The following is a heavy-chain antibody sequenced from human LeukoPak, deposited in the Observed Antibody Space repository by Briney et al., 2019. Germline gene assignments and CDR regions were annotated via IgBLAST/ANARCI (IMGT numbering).Heavy chain of an antibody. CDR1: GGTFSSYA. CDR2: IIPILGLA. J-gene: IGHJ4*02. V-gene: IGHV1-69*10. D-gene: IGHD3-22*01. CDR3: ATHYYDSSGYPYYFDY. Sequence: ASVKVSCKASGGTFSSYAISWVRQAPGQGLEWMGRIIPILGLANYAQKFQGRVTITADKSTSTAYMELSSLRSEDTAVYYCATHYYDSSGYPYYFDYWGQGTLVTVSS.